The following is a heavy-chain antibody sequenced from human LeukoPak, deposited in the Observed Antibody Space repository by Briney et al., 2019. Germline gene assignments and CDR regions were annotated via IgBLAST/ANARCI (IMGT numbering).Heavy chain of an antibody. Sequence: SETLSLICTVSGGSISSSYWSWILQPAGKGLEWIGRIYSSGSTDYSPSLKSRVTMSVDTSKNQFSLTVHSVTAADTAVYYCARGPGATSHEALDYWGQGTLVTVSS. J-gene: IGHJ4*02. V-gene: IGHV4-4*07. CDR1: GGSISSSY. D-gene: IGHD7-27*01. CDR2: IYSSGST. CDR3: ARGPGATSHEALDY.